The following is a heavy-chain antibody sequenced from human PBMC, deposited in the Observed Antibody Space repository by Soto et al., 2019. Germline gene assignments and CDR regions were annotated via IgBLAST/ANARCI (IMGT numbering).Heavy chain of an antibody. CDR1: GFSLSTSGVG. V-gene: IGHV2-5*02. J-gene: IGHJ4*02. Sequence: QITLKESGPTLVKPTQTLTLTCTFSGFSLSTSGVGVGWIRQPPGKALEWLALIYWDNDKRYSPSLKSRLTTTTXTSKNQVVLTMTNMDPVDTATYYCAHSPGYSYASHWGQGTLVTVSS. CDR3: AHSPGYSYASH. D-gene: IGHD5-18*01. CDR2: IYWDNDK.